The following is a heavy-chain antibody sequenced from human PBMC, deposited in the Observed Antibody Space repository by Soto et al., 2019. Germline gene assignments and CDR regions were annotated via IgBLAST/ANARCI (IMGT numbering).Heavy chain of an antibody. CDR2: INPDGSAK. D-gene: IGHD1-26*01. Sequence: EVYLVESGGGLVQPGGSLRLSCAASHFSFSTSWMNWIRQAPGKGLEWVANINPDGSAKYYVDSLKGRFTISRSNAKNSLALQLTTPRAADPAVYFCTSVSRGQWVEFWGQGALVTVSS. CDR3: TSVSRGQWVEF. V-gene: IGHV3-7*03. J-gene: IGHJ4*02. CDR1: HFSFSTSW.